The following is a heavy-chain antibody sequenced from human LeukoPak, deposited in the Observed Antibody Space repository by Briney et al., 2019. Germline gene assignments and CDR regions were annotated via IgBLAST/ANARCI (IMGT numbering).Heavy chain of an antibody. CDR1: GGSFSGYY. J-gene: IGHJ4*02. V-gene: IGHV4-4*07. CDR3: AREYGDFDY. Sequence: SETLSLTCAVYGGSFSGYYWSWIRQPAGKGLEWIVRIDKSGRTNYNPTLKSRVTMSVDTSKNQFSLKLNSMTAADAAVYYCAREYGDFDYWGQGTLVTVSS. D-gene: IGHD4-17*01. CDR2: IDKSGRT.